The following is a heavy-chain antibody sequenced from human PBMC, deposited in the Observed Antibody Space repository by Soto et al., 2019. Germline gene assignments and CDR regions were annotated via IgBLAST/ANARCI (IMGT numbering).Heavy chain of an antibody. D-gene: IGHD3-10*01. CDR2: IDYSVST. CDR1: VDPISRGGYY. V-gene: IGHV4-31*03. Sequence: QVHLQESGPGLVKPSQTLSLTCNVFVDPISRGGYYWSWIRQPAGMGLEWIGYIDYSVSTYDNPYLKNRIPRSVSPLKNHVSLSLRSLTAADSAVCYFLIGSARGVRRCYRGQGTLVPVSP. CDR3: LIGSARGVRRCY. J-gene: IGHJ4*02.